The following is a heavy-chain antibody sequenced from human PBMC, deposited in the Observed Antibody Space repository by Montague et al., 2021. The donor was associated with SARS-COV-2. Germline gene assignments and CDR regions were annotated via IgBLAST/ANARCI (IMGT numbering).Heavy chain of an antibody. J-gene: IGHJ4*02. CDR2: TYYRSKWYN. V-gene: IGHV6-1*01. D-gene: IGHD1-14*01. CDR3: TQERGPGRTTWHYFDY. CDR1: GDSVSSHIAA. Sequence: CAISGDSVSSHIAAWNWIRQSPSRGLERLGRTYYRSKWYNDYAVSVRSRITISPDTSKNQFSLQLNSVTPEDTAVYYCTQERGPGRTTWHYFDYWGQGTLVTVSS.